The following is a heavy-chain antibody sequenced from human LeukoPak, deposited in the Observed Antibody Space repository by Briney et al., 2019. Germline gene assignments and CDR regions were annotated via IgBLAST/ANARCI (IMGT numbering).Heavy chain of an antibody. V-gene: IGHV4-34*01. CDR3: ARDRRIAAAGTGWFDP. D-gene: IGHD6-13*01. CDR2: INHSGST. Sequence: PSKTLSLTCAVYGGSFSGYYWSWIRQPPGKGLEWIGEINHSGSTNYNPSLKSRVTISVDTSKNQFSLKLSSVTAADTAVYYCARDRRIAAAGTGWFDPWGQGTLVTVSS. CDR1: GGSFSGYY. J-gene: IGHJ5*02.